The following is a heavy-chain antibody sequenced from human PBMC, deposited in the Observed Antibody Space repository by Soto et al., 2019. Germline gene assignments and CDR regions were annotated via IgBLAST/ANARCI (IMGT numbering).Heavy chain of an antibody. D-gene: IGHD3-9*01. J-gene: IGHJ3*02. CDR2: ISAYNGNT. Sequence: ASVKVSCKASGYTFTSYGISWVRQAPGQGLEWMGWISAYNGNTNYAQKLQGRVTMTTDTSTSTAYMELRSLRSDDTAVYYCARVPLRGYYDILTGLNDAFDIWGQGTMVTVSS. CDR3: ARVPLRGYYDILTGLNDAFDI. CDR1: GYTFTSYG. V-gene: IGHV1-18*01.